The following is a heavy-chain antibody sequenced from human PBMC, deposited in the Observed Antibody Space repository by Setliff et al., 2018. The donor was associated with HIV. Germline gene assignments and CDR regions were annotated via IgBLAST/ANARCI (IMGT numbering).Heavy chain of an antibody. V-gene: IGHV3-30*02. D-gene: IGHD2-21*01. Sequence: LSLSCAASGFTFNNYGMAWVRQTPGKGLEWVAHIWFDGIHKHYADSVKGRFTISRDNSKNTLYLQMNSLRAEDTAVYYCVGMDIVVVLPPDVWGQGTTVTVSS. CDR3: VGMDIVVVLPPDV. CDR1: GFTFNNYG. CDR2: IWFDGIHK. J-gene: IGHJ6*02.